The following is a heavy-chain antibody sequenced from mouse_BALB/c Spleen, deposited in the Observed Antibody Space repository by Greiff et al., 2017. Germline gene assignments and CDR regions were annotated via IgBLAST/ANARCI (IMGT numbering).Heavy chain of an antibody. Sequence: EVQLQESGPGLVKPSQSLSLTCTVTGYSITSDYAWNWIRQFPGNKLEWMGYISYSGSTSYNPSLKSRISITRDTSKNQFFLQLNSVTTEDTATYYCARARYYGSSFFFDYWGQGTTLPVSS. J-gene: IGHJ2*01. V-gene: IGHV3-2*02. CDR2: ISYSGST. D-gene: IGHD1-1*01. CDR3: ARARYYGSSFFFDY. CDR1: GYSITSDYA.